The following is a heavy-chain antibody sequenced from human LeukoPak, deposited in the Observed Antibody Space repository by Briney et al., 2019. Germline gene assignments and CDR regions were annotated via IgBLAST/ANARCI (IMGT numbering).Heavy chain of an antibody. D-gene: IGHD3-10*01. CDR2: IYSGGST. J-gene: IGHJ3*02. V-gene: IGHV3-53*01. CDR1: GFTVSSNY. CDR3: ARALNYYGSGSYYNI. Sequence: GGSLRLSCAASGFTVSSNYMSWVRQAPGKGLEWVSVIYSGGSTYYADSVKGRLTISRDNSKNTLYLQMNSLRAEATAVYYCARALNYYGSGSYYNIWGQGTMVTVSS.